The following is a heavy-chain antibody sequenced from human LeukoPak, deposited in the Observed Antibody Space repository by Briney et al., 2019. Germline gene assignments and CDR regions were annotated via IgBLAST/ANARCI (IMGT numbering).Heavy chain of an antibody. CDR1: GYTFTGYY. Sequence: ASVKVSCKASGYTFTGYYMHWVRQAPGQGLEWMGWINPNSGGTNYAQKFQGRVTMTRDTSISTAYMELSRLRSDDTAVYYCARDRGYYDSSGYYSNWGQGTPVTVSS. CDR3: ARDRGYYDSSGYYSN. V-gene: IGHV1-2*02. J-gene: IGHJ4*02. CDR2: INPNSGGT. D-gene: IGHD3-22*01.